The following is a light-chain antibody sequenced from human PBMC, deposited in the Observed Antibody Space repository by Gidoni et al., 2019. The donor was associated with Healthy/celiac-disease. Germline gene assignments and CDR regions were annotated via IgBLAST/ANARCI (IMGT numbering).Light chain of an antibody. V-gene: IGKV3-20*01. CDR3: QQYGSSPS. CDR2: GAT. J-gene: IGKJ4*01. CDR1: QSISSSY. Sequence: EIVLTQSPCTLSLSPGERATRSCRASQSISSSYLAWYQQTRGQAPRLLIYGATSRATGIPDRFSGSGCGTDFTLTISRLEPEDFAVYYCQQYGSSPSFXGXTKVEIK.